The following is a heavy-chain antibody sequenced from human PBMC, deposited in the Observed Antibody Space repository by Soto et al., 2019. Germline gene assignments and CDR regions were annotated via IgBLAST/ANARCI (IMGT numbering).Heavy chain of an antibody. D-gene: IGHD6-19*01. V-gene: IGHV3-30*04. CDR3: AVAGTWSDYYYYGMDV. Sequence: PGGSLRLSCAASGFTFSSYAMHWVRQAPGKGLEWVAVISYDGSNKYYADSVKGRFTISRDNSKNTLYLQMNSLRAEDTAVYYCAVAGTWSDYYYYGMDVWGQGTTVTVSS. CDR2: ISYDGSNK. CDR1: GFTFSSYA. J-gene: IGHJ6*02.